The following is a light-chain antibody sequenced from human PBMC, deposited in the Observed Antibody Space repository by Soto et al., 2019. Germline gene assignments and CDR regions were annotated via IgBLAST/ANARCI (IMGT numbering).Light chain of an antibody. J-gene: IGLJ1*01. CDR1: SSNIGAGYD. CDR2: GNS. CDR3: QSYDSSRSGYV. Sequence: QSVLTQPPSVSGAPGQRVTISCTGSSSNIGAGYDVHWYQQLPGTAPKLLIYGNSNRPSGVPDRFSGSKSGTSASLAIPGLQDEDESDYYCQSYDSSRSGYVFGTGTKLTVL. V-gene: IGLV1-40*01.